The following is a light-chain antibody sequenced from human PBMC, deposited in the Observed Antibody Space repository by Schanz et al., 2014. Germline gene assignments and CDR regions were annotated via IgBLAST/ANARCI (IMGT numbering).Light chain of an antibody. CDR2: EVS. V-gene: IGLV2-14*01. CDR3: SSHTSSSAPGV. Sequence: QSALTQPASVSGSPGQSITISCTGTSSDVGGYNYVSWYQQHPGKAPKLMIYEVSKRPSGVPDRYFGSKSGNTGSMTISGLQVEDEADYYCSSHTSSSAPGVFAPGPK. CDR1: SSDVGGYNY. J-gene: IGLJ1*01.